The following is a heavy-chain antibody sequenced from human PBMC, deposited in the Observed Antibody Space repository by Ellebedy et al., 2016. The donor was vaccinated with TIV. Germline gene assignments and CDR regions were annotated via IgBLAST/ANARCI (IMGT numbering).Heavy chain of an antibody. Sequence: SETLSLTCTVSGDSTSRSSYYWGWTRQPPGKGLERIGSIYYTGSTDYNPSLKSRVAISADTSKNQFSLRLSSVTAADTAVYYCARWFGELLYVRWFDAWGQGTLVTVSS. CDR1: GDSTSRSSYY. D-gene: IGHD3-10*01. CDR3: ARWFGELLYVRWFDA. J-gene: IGHJ5*02. V-gene: IGHV4-39*01. CDR2: IYYTGST.